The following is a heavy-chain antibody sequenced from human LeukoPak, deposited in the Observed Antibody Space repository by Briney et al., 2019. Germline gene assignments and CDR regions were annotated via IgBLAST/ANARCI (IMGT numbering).Heavy chain of an antibody. V-gene: IGHV4-59*12. CDR1: GGSFSTYY. J-gene: IGHJ4*02. D-gene: IGHD6-19*01. CDR3: VVIPRSIAVAGTKQDY. Sequence: PSETLSLTCTVSGGSFSTYYWSWIRQTPGKGLEWIAYLHYSGSTNYNPSLKSRVTISVDTSKNQFSLKLSSVTAADTAVYYCVVIPRSIAVAGTKQDYWGQGTLVTVSS. CDR2: LHYSGST.